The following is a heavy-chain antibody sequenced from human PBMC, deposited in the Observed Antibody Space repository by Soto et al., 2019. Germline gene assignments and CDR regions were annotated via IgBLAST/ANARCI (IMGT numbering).Heavy chain of an antibody. CDR3: ATSYDSSGYDY. V-gene: IGHV3-23*01. CDR1: GFTFSSYA. D-gene: IGHD3-22*01. Sequence: GGSLRLSCAASGFTFSSYAMTWVRQAPGKGLEWVSALSGTGLSTYYADSVKGRFAISRDNSRNTLYLQMNSLRAEDTAVYYCATSYDSSGYDYWGQGTLVTVSS. CDR2: LSGTGLST. J-gene: IGHJ4*02.